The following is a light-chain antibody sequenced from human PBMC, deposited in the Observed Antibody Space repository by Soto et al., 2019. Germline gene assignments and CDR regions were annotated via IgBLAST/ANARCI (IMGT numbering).Light chain of an antibody. CDR2: MVS. CDR3: QQYNSYSWT. CDR1: QSLNNW. J-gene: IGKJ1*01. Sequence: DIQMTQSPSTLSASVGDRVTITCRASQSLNNWLAWYQQTPGSAPKLLIYMVSNLESGVPSRFSGSGSGTEFTLTISSLQPDDFATYYCQQYNSYSWTFGQGTKVEIK. V-gene: IGKV1-5*03.